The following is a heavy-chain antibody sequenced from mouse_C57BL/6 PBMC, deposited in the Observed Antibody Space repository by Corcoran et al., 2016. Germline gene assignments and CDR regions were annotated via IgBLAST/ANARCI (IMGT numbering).Heavy chain of an antibody. CDR3: ARSDEPGQLRPYYFDY. CDR2: IDPEDGET. Sequence: EVQLQQSGAELVKPGASVKLSCTASGFNIKDYYMHWVKQRTEQGLEWIGRIDPEDGETKYAPKFQGKATITADTSSNTAYLQLSSLTSEDTAVYYCARSDEPGQLRPYYFDYWGQGTTLTVSS. J-gene: IGHJ2*01. CDR1: GFNIKDYY. D-gene: IGHD3-2*02. V-gene: IGHV14-2*01.